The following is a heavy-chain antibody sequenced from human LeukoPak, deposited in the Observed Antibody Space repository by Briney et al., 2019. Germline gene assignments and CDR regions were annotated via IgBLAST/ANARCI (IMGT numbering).Heavy chain of an antibody. CDR2: IYYSGST. CDR1: GGSISSSSYY. V-gene: IGHV4-39*01. Sequence: PSETLSLTCTVSGGSISSSSYYWRWIPQPPGKGLEWIGSIYYSGSTYYNPSLRSRVTISVDTSKNQFSLKLSSVTAADTAVYYCARIGGYSSSRTFDYWGQGTLVTVSS. J-gene: IGHJ4*02. D-gene: IGHD6-13*01. CDR3: ARIGGYSSSRTFDY.